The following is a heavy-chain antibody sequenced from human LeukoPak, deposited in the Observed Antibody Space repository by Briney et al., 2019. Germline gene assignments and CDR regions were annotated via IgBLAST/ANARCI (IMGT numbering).Heavy chain of an antibody. CDR1: GFTFSSYA. V-gene: IGHV3-23*01. CDR2: ISGSGGST. D-gene: IGHD2-21*02. CDR3: AKDHIVVVTAAYFDY. J-gene: IGHJ4*02. Sequence: TGGSLRLSCAASGFTFSSYAMSWVRQAPGKGLEWVSAISGSGGSTYYADSVKGRFTISRDNSKNTLYLQMNSLRAEDTAVYYCAKDHIVVVTAAYFDYWGQGTLVTVSS.